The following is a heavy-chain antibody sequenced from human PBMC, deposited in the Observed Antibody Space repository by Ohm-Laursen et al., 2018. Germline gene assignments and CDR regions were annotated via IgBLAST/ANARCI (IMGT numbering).Heavy chain of an antibody. Sequence: ASVKVSCKASGYIFTAYYIHWVRQAPGQGLEWMGWINPNSGATNYAQKFQGRVTMTRDTSISTAYMELSRLRSDDTAVYYCARAGIAVAGQYDYWGQGTLVTVSS. CDR3: ARAGIAVAGQYDY. D-gene: IGHD6-19*01. CDR1: GYIFTAYY. CDR2: INPNSGAT. V-gene: IGHV1-2*02. J-gene: IGHJ4*02.